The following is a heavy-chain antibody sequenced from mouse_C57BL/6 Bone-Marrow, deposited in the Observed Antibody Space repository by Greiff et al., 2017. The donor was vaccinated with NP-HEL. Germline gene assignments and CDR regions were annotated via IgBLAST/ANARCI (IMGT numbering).Heavy chain of an antibody. CDR1: GFNIKDDY. D-gene: IGHD2-3*01. Sequence: VQLQRSGAELVRPGASVKLSCTASGFNIKDDYMHWVKQRPEQGLEWIGWIDPENGDTEYASKFQGKATITADTSSNTAYLQISSLTSEDTAVYYVTIYYDGYYGGFAYWGQGTLVTVSA. CDR3: TIYYDGYYGGFAY. V-gene: IGHV14-4*01. CDR2: IDPENGDT. J-gene: IGHJ3*01.